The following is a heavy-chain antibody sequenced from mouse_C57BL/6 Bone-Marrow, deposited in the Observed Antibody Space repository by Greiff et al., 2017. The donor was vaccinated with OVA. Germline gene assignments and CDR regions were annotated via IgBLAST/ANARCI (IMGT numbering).Heavy chain of an antibody. J-gene: IGHJ3*01. CDR3: AIYDGED. V-gene: IGHV1-50*01. CDR2: IDPSDRYT. D-gene: IGHD2-3*01. Sequence: VQLQQPGAELVKPGASVKLSCKASGYTFTSYWMQWVKQRPGQGLEWIGEIDPSDRYTNYNQKFKGKATLTVDTSSSTAYMQLSSLTSEDSAVYYCAIYDGEDWGQGTLVTVSA. CDR1: GYTFTSYW.